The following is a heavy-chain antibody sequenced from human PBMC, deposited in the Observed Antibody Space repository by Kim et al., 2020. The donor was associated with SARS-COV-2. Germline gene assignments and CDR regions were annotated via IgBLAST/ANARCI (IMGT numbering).Heavy chain of an antibody. J-gene: IGHJ4*02. D-gene: IGHD1-26*01. CDR3: ARDHIADSGSLDY. V-gene: IGHV1-2*06. CDR2: INPNSGGT. Sequence: ASVKVSCKASGYTFTGYYMHWVRQAPGQGLEWMGRINPNSGGTNYAQKFQGRVTMTRDTSISTAYMELSRLRSDDTAVYYCARDHIADSGSLDYWGQGTLVTVSS. CDR1: GYTFTGYY.